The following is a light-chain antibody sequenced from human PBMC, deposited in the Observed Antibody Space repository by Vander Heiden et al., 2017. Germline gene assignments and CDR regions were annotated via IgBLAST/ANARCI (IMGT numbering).Light chain of an antibody. V-gene: IGKV1-39*01. CDR2: AAS. Sequence: DIKLTQSPSSLSASVGDRVTITCRASQSISSYLNWYQQKPGKAPKLLIYAASSLQSGVPSRFSGSGSGTDFTLTISSLQPEDFATYYCQQSYSTSSTFGQGTKVEIK. CDR1: QSISSY. J-gene: IGKJ1*01. CDR3: QQSYSTSST.